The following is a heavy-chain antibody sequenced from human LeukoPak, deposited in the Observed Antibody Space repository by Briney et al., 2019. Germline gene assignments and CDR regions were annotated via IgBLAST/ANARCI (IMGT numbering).Heavy chain of an antibody. CDR1: RFTFSAYS. CDR3: AREVSEGFDF. V-gene: IGHV3-21*01. D-gene: IGHD3-22*01. Sequence: GGSLRLSCTTSRFTFSAYSMNWIRQAPGKGLEWVSSFGTRSTSVYHAGSVKGRFAISRDDAKNSLYLQMNSLRAEDTALYYCAREVSEGFDFWGPGTLVTVSS. CDR2: FGTRSTSV. J-gene: IGHJ4*02.